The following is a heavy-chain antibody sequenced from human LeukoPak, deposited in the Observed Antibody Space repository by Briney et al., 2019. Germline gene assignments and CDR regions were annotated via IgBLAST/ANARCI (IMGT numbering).Heavy chain of an antibody. V-gene: IGHV4-59*08. Sequence: SETLSLTCTVSGDSISSYYWSCIRQPPGKGLEWIVYLSYSGSTTYNPSLKSRVTISVDTSKNQFSLKLSSVTAADTAVYYCARHSLPGLIRGAFDIWGQGTMVTVSS. D-gene: IGHD3-16*02. CDR3: ARHSLPGLIRGAFDI. CDR1: GDSISSYY. CDR2: LSYSGST. J-gene: IGHJ3*02.